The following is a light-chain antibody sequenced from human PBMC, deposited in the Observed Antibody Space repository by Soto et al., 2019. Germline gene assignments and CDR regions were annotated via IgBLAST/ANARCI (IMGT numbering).Light chain of an antibody. CDR2: DAS. Sequence: EIVLTQSPATLSLSPVERATLSCRASQSVSSYLAWYQQKPGQAPRLLIYDASNRATGIPARFSGSGSGTDFTLTISSLEPEDVAVYYCQQRSNWPRTVGQGTKLEIK. J-gene: IGKJ2*01. CDR1: QSVSSY. V-gene: IGKV3-11*01. CDR3: QQRSNWPRT.